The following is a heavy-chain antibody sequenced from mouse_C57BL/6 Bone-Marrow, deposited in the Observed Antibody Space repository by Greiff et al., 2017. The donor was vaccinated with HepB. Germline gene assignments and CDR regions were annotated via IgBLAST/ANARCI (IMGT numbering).Heavy chain of an antibody. V-gene: IGHV5-6*01. CDR1: GFTFSSYG. D-gene: IGHD2-5*01. CDR2: ISSGGSYT. J-gene: IGHJ2*01. CDR3: ARQHYSNYYFDY. Sequence: EVMLVESGGDLVKPGGSLKLSCAASGFTFSSYGMSWVRQTPDKRLEWVATISSGGSYTYYPDSVKGRFTISRDNAKNTLYLQMSSLKSEDTAMYYCARQHYSNYYFDYWGQGTTLTVSS.